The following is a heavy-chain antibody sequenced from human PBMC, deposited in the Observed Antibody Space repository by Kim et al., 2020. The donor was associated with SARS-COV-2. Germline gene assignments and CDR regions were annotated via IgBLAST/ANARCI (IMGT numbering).Heavy chain of an antibody. CDR3: ARWSEAAGTGLYY. J-gene: IGHJ4*02. CDR2: IYYSGST. D-gene: IGHD6-13*01. Sequence: SETLSLTCTVSGGSISSYYWSWIPQPPGKGLEWIGYIYYSGSTNYNPSLKSRVTISVDTSKNQFSLKLSSVTAADTAVYYCARWSEAAGTGLYYWGQGTLVTVSS. CDR1: GGSISSYY. V-gene: IGHV4-59*01.